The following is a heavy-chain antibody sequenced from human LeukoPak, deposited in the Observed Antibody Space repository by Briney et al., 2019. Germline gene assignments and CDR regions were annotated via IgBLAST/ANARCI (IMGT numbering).Heavy chain of an antibody. Sequence: GASVKVSCKASGGTFSSYAISWVRQAPGQGLEWMGGIIPIFGTANYAQKFQGRVTITADESTSTAYMELSSLRSEDTAVYYCARVLGKSGYAFDIWGQGTMVTVSS. CDR1: GGTFSSYA. J-gene: IGHJ3*02. V-gene: IGHV1-69*13. CDR3: ARVLGKSGYAFDI. D-gene: IGHD3-10*01. CDR2: IIPIFGTA.